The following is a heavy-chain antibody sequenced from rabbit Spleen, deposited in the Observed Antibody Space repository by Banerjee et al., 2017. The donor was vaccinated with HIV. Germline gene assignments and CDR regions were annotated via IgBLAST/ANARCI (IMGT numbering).Heavy chain of an antibody. CDR1: GFDFGSNA. J-gene: IGHJ4*01. D-gene: IGHD2-1*01. V-gene: IGHV1S47*01. Sequence: QEQLVESGGGLVQPEGSLTLTCKASGFDFGSNAMCWVRQAPGKGPEWIACIVNGDGSTYYASWVNGRFTISRSTSLATVTLQVTSLTAADTATYFCARDSRDDYGGGWYFNLWGPGTLVTVS. CDR2: IVNGDGST. CDR3: ARDSRDDYGGGWYFNL.